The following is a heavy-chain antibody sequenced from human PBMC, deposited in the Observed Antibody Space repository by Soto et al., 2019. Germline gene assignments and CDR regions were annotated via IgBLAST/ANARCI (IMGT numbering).Heavy chain of an antibody. CDR2: MLYSGLT. CDR3: ARGRGEFDA. Sequence: SETLSLTCSVSGYSVSSSDYYWAWIRQPPGKGLEWIGSMLYSGLTYYNPSLRSRVTISIDTSKNQLSLNLRSVSAADTAVYYCARGRGEFDAWGQGTPVTVSS. CDR1: GYSVSSSDYY. V-gene: IGHV4-39*07. J-gene: IGHJ5*02. D-gene: IGHD2-21*01.